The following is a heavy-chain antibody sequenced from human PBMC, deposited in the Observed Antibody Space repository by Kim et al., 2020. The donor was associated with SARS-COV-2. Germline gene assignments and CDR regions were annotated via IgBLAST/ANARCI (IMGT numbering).Heavy chain of an antibody. D-gene: IGHD2-15*01. Sequence: PSFQGQVTISADKSISTAYLQWSSLQASDTAMYYCAKHNIQGATQNPFESWGQGTLVTVSS. CDR3: AKHNIQGATQNPFES. V-gene: IGHV5-51*01. J-gene: IGHJ4*02.